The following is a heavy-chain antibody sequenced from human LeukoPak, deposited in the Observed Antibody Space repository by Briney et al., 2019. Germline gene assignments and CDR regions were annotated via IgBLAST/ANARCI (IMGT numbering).Heavy chain of an antibody. D-gene: IGHD3-22*01. Sequence: ASVKVSCKASGGTFSSYAISWVRQAPGQGLEWMGGIIPIFGTANYAQNFQGRVTITADKSTSTAYMELSSLRSEDTAVYYCARPSYDSSGYPALDAFDIWGQGTMVTVSS. CDR2: IIPIFGTA. CDR1: GGTFSSYA. V-gene: IGHV1-69*06. J-gene: IGHJ3*02. CDR3: ARPSYDSSGYPALDAFDI.